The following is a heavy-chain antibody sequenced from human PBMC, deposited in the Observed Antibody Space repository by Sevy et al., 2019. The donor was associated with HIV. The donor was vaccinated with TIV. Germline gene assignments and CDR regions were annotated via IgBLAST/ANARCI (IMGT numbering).Heavy chain of an antibody. CDR3: AGPILTYRSGWSYCDH. V-gene: IGHV4-39*01. J-gene: IGHJ4*02. CDR1: GASISSSGYY. D-gene: IGHD6-19*01. Sequence: SETLSLTCTVSGASISSSGYYWGWIRQPPGKGLEWIASIRYSGSTYYNPSLRSRVTISADASKNQFSLKLNSVTAADTAVYYCAGPILTYRSGWSYCDHWGQGTVVTVSS. CDR2: IRYSGST.